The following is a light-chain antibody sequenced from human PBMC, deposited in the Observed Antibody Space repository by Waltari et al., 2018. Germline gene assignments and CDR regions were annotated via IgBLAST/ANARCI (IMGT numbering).Light chain of an antibody. CDR2: RDN. Sequence: NYKLTQPPSVSESPGKTVTISCTGSGGTVASNYVQWYRQRPGSAPTTVMYRDNRRPSGVPDRFSGSVDSSSNSASLRISGLQAEDEGDYYCQSYDSRNVVFGGGTRLTVL. V-gene: IGLV6-57*02. CDR1: GGTVASNY. J-gene: IGLJ3*02. CDR3: QSYDSRNVV.